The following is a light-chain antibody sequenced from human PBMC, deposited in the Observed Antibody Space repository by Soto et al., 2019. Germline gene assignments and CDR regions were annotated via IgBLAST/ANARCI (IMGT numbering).Light chain of an antibody. V-gene: IGLV1-40*01. CDR2: GNT. CDR3: QSYDSSLRGV. J-gene: IGLJ2*01. Sequence: QSVLTQPPSVSGAPGQRVTISCSGSSSNLGAGYDVSWYQQLPGTAPKLLIYGNTNRPSGVPDRFSASKSGTSASLAITGLQAEDEADYYCQSYDSSLRGVFGGGPSSPS. CDR1: SSNLGAGYD.